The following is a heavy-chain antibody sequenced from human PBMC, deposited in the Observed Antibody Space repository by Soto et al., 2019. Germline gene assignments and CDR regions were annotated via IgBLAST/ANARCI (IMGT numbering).Heavy chain of an antibody. D-gene: IGHD3-16*01. CDR3: IYRRAAYDYHGLDV. Sequence: SGPTLVNPTQTLTLTCTFSGFSLSSSGVGVGWIRQPPGKSLEWLAVLYFNGDRRRSPSLENRLTITKDTSKNQVILTMTNMDPVDTATYFCIYRRAAYDYHGLDVWGQGTTVTVSS. V-gene: IGHV2-5*01. J-gene: IGHJ6*01. CDR2: LYFNGDR. CDR1: GFSLSSSGVG.